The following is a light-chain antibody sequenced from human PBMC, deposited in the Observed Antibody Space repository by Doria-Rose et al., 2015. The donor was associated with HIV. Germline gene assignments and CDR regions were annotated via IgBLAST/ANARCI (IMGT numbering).Light chain of an antibody. V-gene: IGKV3-20*01. Sequence: TQSPGTLSLSPGERATLSCRASQSFSSTYLAWYHQKPGQAPSLLIYDGSTRSTGIPDRCSASGSGTDFTLTINRLEPEDFALYYCHQYGTSWTFGQGTKVEI. CDR2: DGS. J-gene: IGKJ1*01. CDR3: HQYGTSWT. CDR1: QSFSSTY.